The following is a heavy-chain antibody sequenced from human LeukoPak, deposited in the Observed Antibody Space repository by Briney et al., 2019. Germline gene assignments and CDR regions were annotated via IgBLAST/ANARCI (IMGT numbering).Heavy chain of an antibody. CDR2: ISGSGGST. J-gene: IGHJ5*02. CDR1: GFTFRSYA. CDR3: ARDQLSCSGGTCYSS. V-gene: IGHV3-23*01. D-gene: IGHD2-15*01. Sequence: PGGSLRLSCAASGFTFRSYAMSWVRQAPGKGLEWVSAISGSGGSTYYADSVKGRFTISRDNSKNTLYLQMNSLRAEDTAVYYCARDQLSCSGGTCYSSWGQRALVTVSS.